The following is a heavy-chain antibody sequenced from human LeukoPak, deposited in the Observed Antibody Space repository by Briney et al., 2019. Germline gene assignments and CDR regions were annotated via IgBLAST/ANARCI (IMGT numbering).Heavy chain of an antibody. CDR3: ARGPLYSSGWYYFDY. V-gene: IGHV4-4*07. CDR1: GGSISSYY. D-gene: IGHD6-19*01. J-gene: IGHJ4*02. CDR2: IYTSGST. Sequence: PSETLSLTCTVSGGSISSYYWSWIRQPPGKGLEWIGRIYTSGSTNYNPSLKSRVTISVDKSKNQFSLKLSSVTAADTAVYYCARGPLYSSGWYYFDYWGQGTLVTVSS.